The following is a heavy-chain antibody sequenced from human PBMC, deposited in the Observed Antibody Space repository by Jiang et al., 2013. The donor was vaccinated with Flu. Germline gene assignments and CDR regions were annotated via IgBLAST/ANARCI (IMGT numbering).Heavy chain of an antibody. J-gene: IGHJ4*02. CDR3: VTHGGPLSAGKVFDY. D-gene: IGHD6-13*01. CDR1: GFSFSDHY. CDR2: IRNKANRYTT. Sequence: GSLRLSCAASGFSFSDHYMEWVRQAPGKGPEWVGHIRNKANRYTTEYAASVKGRFTISRDDSKNSLSLQMNSLKTDDTAVYYCVTHGGPLSAGKVFDYWGQGTLLTVSS. V-gene: IGHV3-72*01.